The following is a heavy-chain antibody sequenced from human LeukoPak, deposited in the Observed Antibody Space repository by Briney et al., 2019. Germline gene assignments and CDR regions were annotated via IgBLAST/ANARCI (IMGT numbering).Heavy chain of an antibody. J-gene: IGHJ4*02. CDR2: MSPNSGDT. CDR3: ARALWTYWNYYFDY. CDR1: GYTFTSYD. D-gene: IGHD1-7*01. Sequence: ASVKVSCKASGYTFTSYDINWVRQATGQGLEWMGWMSPNSGDTGYAQEFQGRLTMTRDTSISTAYMELSSLRSEDTAVYYCARALWTYWNYYFDYWGQGTLVTVSS. V-gene: IGHV1-8*01.